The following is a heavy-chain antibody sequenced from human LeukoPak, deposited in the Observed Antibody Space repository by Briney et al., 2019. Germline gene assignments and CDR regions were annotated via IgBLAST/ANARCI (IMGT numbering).Heavy chain of an antibody. V-gene: IGHV1-24*01. CDR2: FDPEDGET. Sequence: GASVKVSCKVSGYTLTELSMHWVRQAPGKGLEWMGGFDPEDGETIYAQKFQGRVTMTEDTSTDTAYMELRSLRSEDTAVYYCATGRLGGYSYGPNWFDPWGQEPWSPSPQ. J-gene: IGHJ5*02. CDR3: ATGRLGGYSYGPNWFDP. D-gene: IGHD5-18*01. CDR1: GYTLTELS.